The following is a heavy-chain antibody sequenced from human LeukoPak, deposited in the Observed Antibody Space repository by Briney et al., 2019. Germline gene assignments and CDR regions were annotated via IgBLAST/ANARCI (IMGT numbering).Heavy chain of an antibody. J-gene: IGHJ6*04. Sequence: SQTLSLTRTLSGGSISSGSYYWSWIRQPAGKGLEWIGRIYTSGSTNYNPSLKSRVTISVDTSKNQFSLKLSPVTAADTAVYYCARVLSRGVWPVIVDVWGKGTTVTVSS. V-gene: IGHV4-61*02. CDR1: GGSISSGSYY. D-gene: IGHD2-15*01. CDR2: IYTSGST. CDR3: ARVLSRGVWPVIVDV.